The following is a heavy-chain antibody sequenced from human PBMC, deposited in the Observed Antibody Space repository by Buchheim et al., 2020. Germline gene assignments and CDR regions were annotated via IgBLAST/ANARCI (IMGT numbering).Heavy chain of an antibody. V-gene: IGHV3-20*04. CDR1: GFTFDDYG. Sequence: EVQLVDSGGGVVRPGESLRLSCAASGFTFDDYGMSWVRQAPGKGLEWVSGINWNGDSTGYADSVMGRFTISRVNATNSLYLQMNSLRVEDTALYYCARAPFCSGGSCYIDYWGQGTL. CDR2: INWNGDST. D-gene: IGHD2-15*01. CDR3: ARAPFCSGGSCYIDY. J-gene: IGHJ4*02.